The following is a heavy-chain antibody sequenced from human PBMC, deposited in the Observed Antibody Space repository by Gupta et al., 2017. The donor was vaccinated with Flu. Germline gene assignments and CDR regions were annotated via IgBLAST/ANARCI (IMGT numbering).Heavy chain of an antibody. CDR1: GFTFSSSA. CDR3: AKDGQCSSTSCYYDAQYYYYGMDV. CDR2: ISGSGGST. V-gene: IGHV3-23*01. J-gene: IGHJ6*02. D-gene: IGHD2-2*01. Sequence: EVQLLASGGGVVQPGASLRLSCAASGFTFSSSAMRRLRQAPGKGLEWVSAISGSGGSTYDADTVKGRFTISRDNSKNTLYLQMNSRRAEDTAVYHCAKDGQCSSTSCYYDAQYYYYGMDVWGQGTTVTLSS.